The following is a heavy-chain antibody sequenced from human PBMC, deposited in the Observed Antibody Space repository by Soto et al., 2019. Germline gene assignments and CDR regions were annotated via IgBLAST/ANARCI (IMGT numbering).Heavy chain of an antibody. V-gene: IGHV5-51*01. Sequence: EVQLVQSGAEVKKPGESLKISCKGSGYSFTSYWIGWVRQMPGKGLEWMGIIYPGDSDTRYSPSFQGQVTISADKSISTAYLQWSSLKASDTAMYYCARRSWSGYYHGGGYGMEVWGQGTTVTVSS. D-gene: IGHD3-3*01. J-gene: IGHJ6*02. CDR2: IYPGDSDT. CDR3: ARRSWSGYYHGGGYGMEV. CDR1: GYSFTSYW.